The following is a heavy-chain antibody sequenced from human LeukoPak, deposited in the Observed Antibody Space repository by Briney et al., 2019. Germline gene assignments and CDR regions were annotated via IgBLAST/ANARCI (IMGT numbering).Heavy chain of an antibody. CDR3: AKDLPGYSYGYYFDY. CDR1: GFTFSSYG. CDR2: IWYGGSNK. D-gene: IGHD5-18*01. V-gene: IGHV3-30*02. J-gene: IGHJ4*02. Sequence: PGGSLRLSCAASGFTFSSYGMHWVRQAPGKGLEGVAVIWYGGSNKYYADSVKGRFTISRDNSKNTLYLQMNSLRAEDTAVYYCAKDLPGYSYGYYFDYWGQGTLVTVSS.